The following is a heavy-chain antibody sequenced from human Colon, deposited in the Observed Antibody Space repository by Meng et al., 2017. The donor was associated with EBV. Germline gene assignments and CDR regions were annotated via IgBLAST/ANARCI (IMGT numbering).Heavy chain of an antibody. J-gene: IGHJ4*02. V-gene: IGHV4-4*02. Sequence: QVQLQDAGPGLVKPSGTLSLTCAVSGGSISSSHWWTWVRQPPGKGLEWIGEVYHTGSTKYNPSLKSRLTISVDKSKNQFSLNLTSVTAADTAVYYCARVWQSLTAFFDSWGQGTLVTVSS. CDR1: GGSISSSHW. D-gene: IGHD2-21*01. CDR3: ARVWQSLTAFFDS. CDR2: VYHTGST.